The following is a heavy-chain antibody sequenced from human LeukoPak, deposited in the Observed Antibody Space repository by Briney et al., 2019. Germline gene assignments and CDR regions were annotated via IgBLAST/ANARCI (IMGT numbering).Heavy chain of an antibody. D-gene: IGHD3-22*01. J-gene: IGHJ4*02. CDR3: ARGSTYYDSSGQVPFDY. V-gene: IGHV3-66*03. Sequence: GGSLRLSCAASGFTVSSNYMSWVRQAPGKGLEWVSVIYSCGSTYYADSVKGRFTISRDNGKNTLYLQMNSLRAEDTAVYYCARGSTYYDSSGQVPFDYWGQGTLVTVSS. CDR1: GFTVSSNY. CDR2: IYSCGST.